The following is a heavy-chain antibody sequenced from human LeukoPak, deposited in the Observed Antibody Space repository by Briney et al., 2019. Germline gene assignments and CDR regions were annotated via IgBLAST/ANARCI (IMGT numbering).Heavy chain of an antibody. CDR3: ARDRRESGSYSI. Sequence: PAASVKVSCKASGYIFSDYYMHWVRQAPGQGLESMGWISAYNGNTNYAQKLQDRVTMTTDTSTSTAYMELRSLRSDDTAVYYCARDRRESGSYSIWGQGTLVTVSS. V-gene: IGHV1-18*04. J-gene: IGHJ4*02. CDR1: GYIFSDYY. D-gene: IGHD1-26*01. CDR2: ISAYNGNT.